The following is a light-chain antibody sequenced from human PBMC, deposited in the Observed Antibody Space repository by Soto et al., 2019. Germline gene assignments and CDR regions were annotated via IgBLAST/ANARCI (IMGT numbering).Light chain of an antibody. CDR3: QQRYSTPRT. CDR2: TAS. V-gene: IGKV1-39*01. Sequence: DIQMTQSPSSLSASVGDRVTITCRASQSISNYLNWYQQKPGTAPKLLIYTASTLQSGVPSWFSGSGSGTDFTLIISSLQPEDFATYYCQQRYSTPRTFGQGTKLEIK. J-gene: IGKJ2*01. CDR1: QSISNY.